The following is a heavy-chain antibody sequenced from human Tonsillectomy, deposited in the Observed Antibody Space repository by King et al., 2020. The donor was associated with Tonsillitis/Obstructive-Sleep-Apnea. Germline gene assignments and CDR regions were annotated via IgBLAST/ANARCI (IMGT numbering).Heavy chain of an antibody. V-gene: IGHV3-30*01. D-gene: IGHD2-2*02. CDR1: GFTFSNYS. Sequence: VQLVESGGGVVQPGRSLRLSCAASGFTFSNYSMHWVRQAPGKGLEGVAVISYDGTNKNYADSVKGRFTISRDNSKHTLYLQMNSLRADDTAVYYCARGGDQLVYYYYSYYYMDVWGTGTPVTVSS. J-gene: IGHJ6*03. CDR3: ARGGDQLVYYYYSYYYMDV. CDR2: ISYDGTNK.